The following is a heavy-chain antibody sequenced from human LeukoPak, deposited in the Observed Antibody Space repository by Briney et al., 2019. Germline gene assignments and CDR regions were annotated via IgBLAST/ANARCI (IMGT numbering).Heavy chain of an antibody. CDR1: GFTFGSYP. Sequence: GGSLRPSCAASGFTFGSYPIHWVRQAPGKGLEWVALISYDGSNKYYADSVKGRFNISRDNSENTLYLQMNSLRAEDTAVYYCARARYGSGTFSFDNWGQGTLVTVSS. CDR2: ISYDGSNK. D-gene: IGHD3-10*01. V-gene: IGHV3-30*04. J-gene: IGHJ4*02. CDR3: ARARYGSGTFSFDN.